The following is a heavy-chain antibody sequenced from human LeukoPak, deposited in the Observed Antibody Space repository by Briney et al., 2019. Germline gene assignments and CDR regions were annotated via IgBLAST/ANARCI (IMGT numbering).Heavy chain of an antibody. Sequence: SETLSLTCTVSGGSISSYYWSWIRQPPGKGLEWIGYIYYSGGTNYNPSLKSRVTMSVDTSKNQFSLKLSSVTAADTAVYYCARDEHYYGSGSYYTFDYWGQGTLVTVSS. D-gene: IGHD3-10*01. CDR1: GGSISSYY. V-gene: IGHV4-59*12. J-gene: IGHJ4*02. CDR3: ARDEHYYGSGSYYTFDY. CDR2: IYYSGGT.